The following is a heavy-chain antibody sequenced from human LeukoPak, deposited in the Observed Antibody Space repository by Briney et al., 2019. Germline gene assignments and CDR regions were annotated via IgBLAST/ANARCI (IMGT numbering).Heavy chain of an antibody. CDR2: IYSGGST. CDR3: ARDQDGWYFDL. Sequence: TGGSLRLSCAASGFTVSSNYMSWVRQAPGKGLEWVSVIYSGGSTYYADSVKGRFTISGDNSKNTLYLQMNSLRAEDTAVYYCARDQDGWYFDLWGRGTLVTVSS. CDR1: GFTVSSNY. J-gene: IGHJ2*01. V-gene: IGHV3-53*01.